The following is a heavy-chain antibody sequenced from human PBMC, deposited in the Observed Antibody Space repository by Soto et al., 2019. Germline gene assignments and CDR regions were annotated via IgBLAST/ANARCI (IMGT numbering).Heavy chain of an antibody. Sequence: HGESLKISCKGSGYSFTSYWIGWVRQMPGKGLEWMGIIYPGDSDTRYSPSFRGQVTISADKSISTAYLQWSSLKASDTAMYYCARLLSAAGTEGVDWFDPWGQGTLVTVSS. CDR1: GYSFTSYW. V-gene: IGHV5-51*01. CDR2: IYPGDSDT. CDR3: ARLLSAAGTEGVDWFDP. D-gene: IGHD6-13*01. J-gene: IGHJ5*02.